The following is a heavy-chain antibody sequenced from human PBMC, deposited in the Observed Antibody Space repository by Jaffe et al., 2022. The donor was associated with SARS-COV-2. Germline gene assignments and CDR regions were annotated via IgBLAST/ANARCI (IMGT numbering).Heavy chain of an antibody. CDR1: GITFSTYA. CDR2: ISTGGGST. J-gene: IGHJ4*02. CDR3: AKTVKYTTDCLDY. V-gene: IGHV3-23*01. D-gene: IGHD2-2*02. Sequence: EVQLLESGGGLVQPGGSLRLSCAASGITFSTYAMSWVRQAPGKGLEWVSVISTGGGSTYYADSVKGRFTISRDNSKNTLYLQMNGLRAEDTAVYYCAKTVKYTTDCLDYWGQGTLVTVSS.